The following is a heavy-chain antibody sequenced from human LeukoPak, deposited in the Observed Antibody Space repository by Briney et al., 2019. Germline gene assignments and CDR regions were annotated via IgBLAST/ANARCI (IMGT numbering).Heavy chain of an antibody. D-gene: IGHD3-22*01. J-gene: IGHJ4*02. CDR1: GFTFSSYA. CDR2: ISYDGSEK. CDR3: ARAHYYDSNDYSGGDY. Sequence: GGSLRLSCAASGFTFSSYAMHWVRQAPGKGLEWLAVISYDGSEKYYADSVKGRFTISRDDSKNTLYLQMNSLRAEDTAVYYCARAHYYDSNDYSGGDYWGQGTLVTVSS. V-gene: IGHV3-30*01.